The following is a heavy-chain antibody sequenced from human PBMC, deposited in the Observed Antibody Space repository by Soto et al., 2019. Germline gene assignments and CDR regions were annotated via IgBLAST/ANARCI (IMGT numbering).Heavy chain of an antibody. V-gene: IGHV3-11*01. D-gene: IGHD6-13*01. CDR3: VRPYYSSSWFLFDR. CDR1: GFDFGDYY. J-gene: IGHJ4*02. Sequence: GGSLRVSCTGSGFDFGDYYMSWIRQAPGKGLEWVSYIDSGDGTTYYTDSVKGRFTISRDNAKKTVYLQMSSLRVEDTALYYCVRPYYSSSWFLFDRWGQISLDPVST. CDR2: IDSGDGTT.